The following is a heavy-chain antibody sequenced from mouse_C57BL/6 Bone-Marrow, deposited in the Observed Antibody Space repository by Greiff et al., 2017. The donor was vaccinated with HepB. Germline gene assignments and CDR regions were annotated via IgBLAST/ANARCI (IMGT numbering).Heavy chain of an antibody. J-gene: IGHJ3*01. CDR2: IRNKANGYTT. Sequence: EVKLMESGGGLVQPGGSLSLSCAASGFTFTDYYMSWVRQPPGKALEWLGFIRNKANGYTTEYSASVKGRFTISRDTSQSILYLQMNALRAEDSATYYCARSAPIWYYGSREAWFAYWGQGTLVTVSA. V-gene: IGHV7-3*01. CDR3: ARSAPIWYYGSREAWFAY. D-gene: IGHD1-1*01. CDR1: GFTFTDYY.